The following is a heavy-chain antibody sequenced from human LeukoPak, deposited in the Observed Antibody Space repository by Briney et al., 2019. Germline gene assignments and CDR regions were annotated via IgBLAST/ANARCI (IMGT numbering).Heavy chain of an antibody. CDR2: INHSGST. Sequence: SETLSLTCAGYGGSFSGYYWSWIRQPPGKGLEWSGEINHSGSTNYNPSLKRRVTISVDTSKNQFSLKLSSVTAADTAVYYCARVASGYSYGYNYWGQGTLVTVSS. CDR1: GGSFSGYY. J-gene: IGHJ4*02. V-gene: IGHV4-34*01. CDR3: ARVASGYSYGYNY. D-gene: IGHD5-18*01.